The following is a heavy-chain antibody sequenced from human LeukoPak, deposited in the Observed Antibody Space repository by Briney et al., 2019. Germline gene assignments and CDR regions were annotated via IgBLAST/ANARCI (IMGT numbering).Heavy chain of an antibody. V-gene: IGHV3-33*08. D-gene: IGHD2/OR15-2a*01. Sequence: GGSLRLSCAASGFTFSSYGMHWVRQAPGKGLEWVAVIWYDGSNKYYADSVRGRFTISRDNSKNTLYLQMNSLRAEDTAVYYCATYSTLNARDFQHWGQGTLVIVSS. J-gene: IGHJ1*01. CDR1: GFTFSSYG. CDR3: ATYSTLNARDFQH. CDR2: IWYDGSNK.